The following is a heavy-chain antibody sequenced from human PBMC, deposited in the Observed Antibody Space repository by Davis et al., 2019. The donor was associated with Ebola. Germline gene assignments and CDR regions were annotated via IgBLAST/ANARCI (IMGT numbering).Heavy chain of an antibody. CDR1: GFTFSFLA. D-gene: IGHD1-1*01. CDR2: ISRDGSNR. J-gene: IGHJ4*02. V-gene: IGHV3-30*18. Sequence: GGSLRLSCAASGFTFSFLAMHWVRQAPGKGLEWVAVISRDGSNRHYAESVKGRFTISRDNSKNTLDLHTNSLSVEDTAVYYCAKSDRGYCLGPNWRCPLDYWGQGTLVTVSS. CDR3: AKSDRGYCLGPNWRCPLDY.